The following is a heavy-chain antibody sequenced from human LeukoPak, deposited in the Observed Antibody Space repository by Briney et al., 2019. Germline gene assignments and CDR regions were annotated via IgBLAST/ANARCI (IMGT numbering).Heavy chain of an antibody. Sequence: PGGSLRLSCAASGFTFSSYSMNWVRQAPGKGLEWVSSISSSSSYIYYADSVKGRFTISRDNAKNSLYLQMNSLRAEDTAVYYCARRSSSTSPLFDYWGQGTLVTVSS. CDR2: ISSSSSYI. CDR1: GFTFSSYS. CDR3: ARRSSSTSPLFDY. D-gene: IGHD6-6*01. V-gene: IGHV3-21*01. J-gene: IGHJ4*02.